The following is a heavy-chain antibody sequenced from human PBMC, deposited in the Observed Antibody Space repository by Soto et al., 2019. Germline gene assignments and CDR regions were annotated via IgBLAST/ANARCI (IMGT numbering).Heavy chain of an antibody. CDR3: ATSRKISGSVADY. Sequence: PSETLSLTCTVSGGSISSYYWSWIRQPPGKGLEWIGYIYSSGSTNYNPSLKSRFTISVDTSKNQFSLKLSSVTAADTAVYYCATSRKISGSVADYWGQGTLVTVSS. CDR1: GGSISSYY. V-gene: IGHV4-59*01. CDR2: IYSSGST. D-gene: IGHD6-19*01. J-gene: IGHJ4*02.